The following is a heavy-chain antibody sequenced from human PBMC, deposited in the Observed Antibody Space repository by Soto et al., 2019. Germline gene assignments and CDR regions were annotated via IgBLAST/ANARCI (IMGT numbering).Heavy chain of an antibody. J-gene: IGHJ3*02. CDR2: IYSGGST. Sequence: EVQLVESGGGLVQPGGSLRLSCAASGFTVSSNYMSWVRQAPGRGLEWVSVIYSGGSTYYADSVKGRFTISRDNSKNTLYLQMNSLRAEDTAVYYCARALLPHDAFDIWGQGTMVTVSS. V-gene: IGHV3-66*01. CDR1: GFTVSSNY. CDR3: ARALLPHDAFDI.